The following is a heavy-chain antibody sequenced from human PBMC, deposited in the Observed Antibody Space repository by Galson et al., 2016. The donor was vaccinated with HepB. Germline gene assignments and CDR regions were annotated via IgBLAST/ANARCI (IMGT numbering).Heavy chain of an antibody. D-gene: IGHD1-14*01. J-gene: IGHJ4*02. Sequence: SETLSLTCSVSGASIISSTYFWGWIRQPPGKGLEWIGTIHHSGSTHYSPSLKSRLTISVDTSKNHFSLKLTSVTAADTAVYFCSRQDAPDLGGGPSYWGQGSPVTVSS. CDR3: SRQDAPDLGGGPSY. CDR1: GASIISSTYF. V-gene: IGHV4-39*01. CDR2: IHHSGST.